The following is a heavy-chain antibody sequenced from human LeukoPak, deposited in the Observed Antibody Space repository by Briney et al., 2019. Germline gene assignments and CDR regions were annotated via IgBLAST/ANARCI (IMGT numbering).Heavy chain of an antibody. CDR1: GGSISSYY. V-gene: IGHV4-59*12. D-gene: IGHD3-22*01. Sequence: SETLSLTCTVSGGSISSYYWSWIRQPPGKGLEWIGYIYYSGSTSYNPSLKSRVTISVDTSKNQFSLKLSSVTAADTAVYYCARDLAGPDYYDSSGYYDSDYWGQGTLVTVSS. J-gene: IGHJ4*02. CDR3: ARDLAGPDYYDSSGYYDSDY. CDR2: IYYSGST.